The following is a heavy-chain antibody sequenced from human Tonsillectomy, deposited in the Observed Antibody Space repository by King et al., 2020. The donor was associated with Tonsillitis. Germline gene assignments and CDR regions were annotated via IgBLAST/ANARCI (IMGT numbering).Heavy chain of an antibody. CDR1: GGSISSYY. Sequence: QLQESGPGLVKPSETLSLTCTVSGGSISSYYWSWIRQPAGKGLEWIGRIYTSGSTNYNPSLKSRVTMSVDTSKKQFSLKLSSVTAADTAVYYCARGHGDYGVNRFDPWGQGTLVSVSS. V-gene: IGHV4-4*07. D-gene: IGHD4-17*01. CDR3: ARGHGDYGVNRFDP. J-gene: IGHJ5*02. CDR2: IYTSGST.